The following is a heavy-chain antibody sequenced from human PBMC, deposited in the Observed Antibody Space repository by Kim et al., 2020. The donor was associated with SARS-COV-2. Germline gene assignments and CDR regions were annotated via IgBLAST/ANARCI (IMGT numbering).Heavy chain of an antibody. Sequence: SETLSLTCTVSGSSISNYYWSWIRQPPGKGLEWIGYFYYSGSTNYNPSFKSRVTISVATSNNQFSLKLSSVTAADTAVYYCGRVGYCSSTSCLRGGMDVWGQRTTVTVSS. V-gene: IGHV4-59*13. D-gene: IGHD2-2*01. CDR3: GRVGYCSSTSCLRGGMDV. CDR2: FYYSGST. J-gene: IGHJ6*02. CDR1: GSSISNYY.